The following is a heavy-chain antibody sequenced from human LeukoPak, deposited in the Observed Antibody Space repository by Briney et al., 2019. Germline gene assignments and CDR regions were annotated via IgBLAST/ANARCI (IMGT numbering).Heavy chain of an antibody. CDR2: ISSSGSTI. J-gene: IGHJ4*02. V-gene: IGHV3-11*01. CDR1: GFTFSDYY. Sequence: GGSLRLSCAASGFTFSDYYMSWIRQAPGKGLEWVSYISSSGSTIYYADSVKGRFTISRDNAKNSLYLHMNSLRAEDTAIYYCAKQRSEVPVAASNYWGQGTLVTVSS. CDR3: AKQRSEVPVAASNY. D-gene: IGHD1-14*01.